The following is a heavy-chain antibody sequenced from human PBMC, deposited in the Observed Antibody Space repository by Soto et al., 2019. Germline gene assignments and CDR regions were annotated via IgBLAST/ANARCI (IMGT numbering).Heavy chain of an antibody. CDR2: ISNSGST. CDR1: GGSISSSDYY. J-gene: IGHJ4*02. D-gene: IGHD6-19*01. Sequence: PSETLSLTCTVSGGSISSSDYYWSWIRQHPGKGLEWIGYISNSGSTYSNPSLESRVTISLDTSKNQFSLRLTSLTAADTAVYYCARDLGSEQWFFDSWGQGTLVTVSS. V-gene: IGHV4-31*03. CDR3: ARDLGSEQWFFDS.